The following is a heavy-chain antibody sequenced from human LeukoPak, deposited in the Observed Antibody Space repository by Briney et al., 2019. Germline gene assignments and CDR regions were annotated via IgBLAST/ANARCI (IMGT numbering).Heavy chain of an antibody. J-gene: IGHJ4*02. CDR2: VYHSGSP. V-gene: IGHV4-30-2*01. Sequence: SETLSLTCAVSGGSFSSGDYSWSWIRQPPGKGLEWIGYVYHSGSPYYNPSLKSRVTISIDRSKNQLSLKLNSVSAADTAVYYCAREILSSVGYFDYWGQGILVTVSS. CDR3: AREILSSVGYFDY. D-gene: IGHD2-15*01. CDR1: GGSFSSGDYS.